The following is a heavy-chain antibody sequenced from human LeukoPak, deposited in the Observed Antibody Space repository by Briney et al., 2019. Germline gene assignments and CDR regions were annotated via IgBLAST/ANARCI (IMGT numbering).Heavy chain of an antibody. V-gene: IGHV3-48*04. CDR3: ARGAATNLWPSDY. D-gene: IGHD3-10*01. J-gene: IGHJ4*02. Sequence: GGSLRLSCAASGFPFSTYWMNWVRQAPGKGLEWVSYISSSGSTIYYADSVKGRFTISRDNAKNSLYLQMNSLRAEDTAIYYCARGAATNLWPSDYWGQGTLVTVSS. CDR1: GFPFSTYW. CDR2: ISSSGSTI.